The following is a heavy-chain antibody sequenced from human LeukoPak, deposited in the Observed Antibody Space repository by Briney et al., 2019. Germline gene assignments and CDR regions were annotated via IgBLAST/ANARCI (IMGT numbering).Heavy chain of an antibody. CDR2: ISGTDGNT. J-gene: IGHJ3*02. V-gene: IGHV3-23*01. CDR1: GFTFSNYA. Sequence: PGGSLRLSCAASGFTFSNYAMIWVRQIPGTGLKWVSPISGTDGNTYYADSVKGRFTLSRDNSKNTLYLQMNSLRAEDTAVYYCAKGRSGGWRDAFDIWGQGTVVTVSS. D-gene: IGHD6-19*01. CDR3: AKGRSGGWRDAFDI.